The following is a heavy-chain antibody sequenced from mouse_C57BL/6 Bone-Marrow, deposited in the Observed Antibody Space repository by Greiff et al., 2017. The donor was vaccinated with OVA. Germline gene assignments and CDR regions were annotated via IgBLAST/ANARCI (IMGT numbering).Heavy chain of an antibody. D-gene: IGHD1-1*01. CDR1: GYTFTSYW. CDR3: ARYYYGSSRGDFDY. V-gene: IGHV1-69*01. CDR2: IDPSDSYT. J-gene: IGHJ2*01. Sequence: VQLQQPGAELVMPGASVKLSCKASGYTFTSYWMHWVKQRPGQGLEWIGEIDPSDSYTNYNQKFKGKSTLTVDKSSSTAYMQLSSLTSEDSAVYYCARYYYGSSRGDFDYWGQGTTLTVSS.